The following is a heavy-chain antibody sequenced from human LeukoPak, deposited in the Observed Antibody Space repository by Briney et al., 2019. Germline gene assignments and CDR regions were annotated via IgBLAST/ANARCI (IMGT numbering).Heavy chain of an antibody. D-gene: IGHD2-15*01. V-gene: IGHV1-69*01. Sequence: GSSVKVSCKASGGTFSSYAISWVRQAPGQGLEWMGGIIPIFGTANYAQKFQGRVTITADESTSTAYMELGSLRSEDTAVYYCARGYCSGGSCYHAVDYWGQGTLVTVSS. CDR1: GGTFSSYA. CDR3: ARGYCSGGSCYHAVDY. J-gene: IGHJ4*02. CDR2: IIPIFGTA.